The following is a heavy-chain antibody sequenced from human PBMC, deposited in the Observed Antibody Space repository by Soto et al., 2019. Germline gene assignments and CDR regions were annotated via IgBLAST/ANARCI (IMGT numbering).Heavy chain of an antibody. CDR2: INHSGST. CDR3: ARGLVVPAAILDY. D-gene: IGHD2-2*02. CDR1: GGSFSGYY. J-gene: IGHJ4*02. Sequence: PSETLSLTCAVYGGSFSGYYWSWIRQPPGKGLEWIGEINHSGSTNYNPSLKSRVTISVDTSKNQFSLKLSSVTAADTAVYYCARGLVVPAAILDYWGQGTLVTVSS. V-gene: IGHV4-34*01.